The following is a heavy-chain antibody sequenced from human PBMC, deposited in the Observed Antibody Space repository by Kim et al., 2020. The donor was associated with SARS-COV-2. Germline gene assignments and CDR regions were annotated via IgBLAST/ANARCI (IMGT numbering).Heavy chain of an antibody. J-gene: IGHJ4*02. D-gene: IGHD5-12*01. CDR3: ARDLGGDGYNL. Sequence: SETLSLTCTVSGDSISGYYWSWLRQPPGKGLEWIGCTFNSGGSTNYNPSLKSRVTISVDMSKNQFSLKLSSLTAADTAVYYCARDLGGDGYNLWGQGTLVTVSS. V-gene: IGHV4-59*01. CDR1: GDSISGYY. CDR2: TFNSGGST.